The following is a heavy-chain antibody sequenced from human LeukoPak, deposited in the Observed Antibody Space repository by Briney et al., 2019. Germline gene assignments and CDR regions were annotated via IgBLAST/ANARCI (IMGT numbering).Heavy chain of an antibody. CDR1: GGSISSFF. Sequence: SETLSLTCTVSGGSISSFFWSWIRQPPGKGLEWIGYIHYSGSTNYNPSLESRVTISVDTSKNQFSLNLSSVTAADTAVYYCARHEGGNLDFDYWGRGTLVTVSS. D-gene: IGHD4-23*01. CDR3: ARHEGGNLDFDY. CDR2: IHYSGST. V-gene: IGHV4-59*08. J-gene: IGHJ4*02.